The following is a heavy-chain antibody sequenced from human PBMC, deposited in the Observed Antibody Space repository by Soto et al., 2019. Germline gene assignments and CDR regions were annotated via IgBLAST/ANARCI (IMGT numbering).Heavy chain of an antibody. Sequence: GGSLRLSCAASGFTFSSYSMNWVRQAPGKGLEWVSYISSSSSTIYYAGSVKGRFTISRDNAKNSLYRQMNSLRDEDTAVYYCARQFLTIFGVVITLSYFDYWGQGTLVTVSS. D-gene: IGHD3-3*01. V-gene: IGHV3-48*02. CDR2: ISSSSSTI. J-gene: IGHJ4*02. CDR1: GFTFSSYS. CDR3: ARQFLTIFGVVITLSYFDY.